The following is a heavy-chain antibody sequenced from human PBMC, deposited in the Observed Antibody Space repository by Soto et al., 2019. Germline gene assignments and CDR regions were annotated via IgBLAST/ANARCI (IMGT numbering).Heavy chain of an antibody. J-gene: IGHJ5*02. D-gene: IGHD1-26*01. V-gene: IGHV4-39*01. CDR3: ARHRPDWWEGPRDWFDP. CDR2: IYYSGST. Sequence: QLQLQESGPGLMKPSETLSLTCTVSGGSISSSSYYWGWIRQPPGKGLEWIGSIYYSGSTYYNPSLKSRVTIAVDTSKNQFSLKLSSVTAADTAVYYCARHRPDWWEGPRDWFDPWGQGTLVTVS. CDR1: GGSISSSSYY.